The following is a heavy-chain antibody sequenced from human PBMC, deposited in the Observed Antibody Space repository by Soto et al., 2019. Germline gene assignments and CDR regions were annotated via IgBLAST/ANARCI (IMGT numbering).Heavy chain of an antibody. J-gene: IGHJ4*02. Sequence: QVQLVQSGAEVKKPGASVKVSCKASGYPFTSYAMHWVRQAPGQRLEWMGWINAGNGNTKYSQKFKGRVTITRDTSSSTAYMELSTLRSEDTSWYYCARDVGATGDWGQGTLVTVSS. D-gene: IGHD1-26*01. V-gene: IGHV1-3*01. CDR3: ARDVGATGD. CDR1: GYPFTSYA. CDR2: INAGNGNT.